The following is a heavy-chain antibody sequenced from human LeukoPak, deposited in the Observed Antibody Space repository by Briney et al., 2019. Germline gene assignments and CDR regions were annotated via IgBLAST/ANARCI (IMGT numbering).Heavy chain of an antibody. CDR2: ISSSSSYI. D-gene: IGHD5-18*01. V-gene: IGHV3-21*01. Sequence: GGSLRLSCAASGFTFSSYSMNWVRQAPGKGLEWVSSISSSSSYIYYADSVKGRFTISRDNAKNSLYLQMNSLRAEDTAVYYCAKVDTAIVEGHFDYWGQGTLVTVSS. CDR1: GFTFSSYS. J-gene: IGHJ4*02. CDR3: AKVDTAIVEGHFDY.